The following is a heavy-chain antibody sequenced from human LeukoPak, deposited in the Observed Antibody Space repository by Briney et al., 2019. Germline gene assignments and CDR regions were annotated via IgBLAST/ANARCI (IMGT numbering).Heavy chain of an antibody. CDR3: ARGTAGYCSGGSCYNYYYYGMDV. CDR1: GGSISSGGYS. J-gene: IGHJ6*02. CDR2: IYHSGST. D-gene: IGHD2-15*01. V-gene: IGHV4-30-2*01. Sequence: PSQTLSLTCAVSGGSISSGGYSWSWIRQPPGKGLEWIGYIYHSGSTYYNPSLKSRVTISVDRSKNQFSLKLSSVTAADTAVYYCARGTAGYCSGGSCYNYYYYGMDVWGQGTTVTVSS.